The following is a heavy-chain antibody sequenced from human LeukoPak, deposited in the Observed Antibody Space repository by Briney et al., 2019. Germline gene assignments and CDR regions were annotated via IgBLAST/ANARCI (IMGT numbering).Heavy chain of an antibody. V-gene: IGHV1-18*04. CDR2: VCAYNGNT. CDR1: GYTFTNYG. CDR3: ARVLLFAQNDAFDI. J-gene: IGHJ3*02. D-gene: IGHD3-10*01. Sequence: ASVKVSCKASGYTFTNYGISWVRQAPGQGLEWMGWVCAYNGNTHYAQKPQGRVTMTTDTSTSTVYMELRSLRSDDTAVYYCARVLLFAQNDAFDIWGQGTMVTVSS.